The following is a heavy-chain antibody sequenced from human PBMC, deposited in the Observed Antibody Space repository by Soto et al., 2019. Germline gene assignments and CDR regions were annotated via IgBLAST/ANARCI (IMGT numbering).Heavy chain of an antibody. CDR1: GFTFSSYW. CDR3: ARVGYGDYHFDY. Sequence: EVQLVESGGSLVQPGGSPRLSCAASGFTFSSYWMHWVRQNPGKGLVWVSRVNGDGSRTSYADSVKGRFTISRDNAKNTLYLQMNSLRADDTAVYYCARVGYGDYHFDYWGQGALVTVSS. J-gene: IGHJ4*02. D-gene: IGHD4-17*01. CDR2: VNGDGSRT. V-gene: IGHV3-74*01.